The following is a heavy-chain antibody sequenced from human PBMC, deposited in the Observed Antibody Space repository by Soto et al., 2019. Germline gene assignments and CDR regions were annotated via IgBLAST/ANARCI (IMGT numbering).Heavy chain of an antibody. J-gene: IGHJ6*02. CDR3: ARSQGSSTSLEIYYYYYYGMDV. V-gene: IGHV1-69*01. D-gene: IGHD2-2*01. CDR1: GGTFGSYA. Sequence: QVQLVQSGAEVKKPGSSVKVSCKASGGTFGSYAISWVRQAPGQGLERMGGIIPIPGTANYAQKFQGRVTIAADESTSTAYMELSRLRSEDTAVYYCARSQGSSTSLEIYYYYYYGMDVWGQGTTVTVSS. CDR2: IIPIPGTA.